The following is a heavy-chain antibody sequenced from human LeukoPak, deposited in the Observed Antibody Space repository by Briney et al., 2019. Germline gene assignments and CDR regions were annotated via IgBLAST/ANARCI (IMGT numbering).Heavy chain of an antibody. CDR2: ISYDGSNK. D-gene: IGHD6-13*01. V-gene: IGHV3-30*03. J-gene: IGHJ4*02. CDR3: ARAKSSSWYDY. Sequence: GGSLRLSCAASGFTFSSYGMSWVRQAPGKGLEWVAVISYDGSNKYYADSVKGRFTISRDNSKNTLYLQMNSLRAEDTAVYYCARAKSSSWYDYWGQGTLVTVSS. CDR1: GFTFSSYG.